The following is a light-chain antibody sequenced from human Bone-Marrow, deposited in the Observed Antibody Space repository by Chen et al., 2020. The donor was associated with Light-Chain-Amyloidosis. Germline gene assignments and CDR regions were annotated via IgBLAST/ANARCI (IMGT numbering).Light chain of an antibody. CDR3: QSYQGSSQGV. Sequence: NFMLTQPHSVSESPGKTVIISCTRRSGSIATNYVQWYQQRPGSSPTTVIYEDDQRPSGVPDRFSGSIDRSSNSASLIISGLKTEDEADYYCQSYQGSSQGVFGGGTKLTVL. CDR2: EDD. J-gene: IGLJ3*02. V-gene: IGLV6-57*01. CDR1: SGSIATNY.